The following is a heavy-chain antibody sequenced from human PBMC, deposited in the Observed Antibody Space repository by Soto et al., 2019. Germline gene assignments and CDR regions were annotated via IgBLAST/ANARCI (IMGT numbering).Heavy chain of an antibody. D-gene: IGHD6-19*01. J-gene: IGHJ6*02. CDR2: MKPNSGNT. CDR3: SRGSGRGRYYYYYGMDV. Sequence: SVKASCKASGNTFTSYDIIWVRQATGQVFEYLGCMKPNSGNTGYLKKFQGRVTITRDTSMSSAYMELSSLRSEDTAFYYCSRGSGRGRYYYYYGMDVWGQGTTVTVSS. CDR1: GNTFTSYD. V-gene: IGHV1-8*01.